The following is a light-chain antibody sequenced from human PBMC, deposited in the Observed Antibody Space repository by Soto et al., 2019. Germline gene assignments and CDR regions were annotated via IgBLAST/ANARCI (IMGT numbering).Light chain of an antibody. CDR3: KHYNNWLFI. Sequence: DIVMTQSPAPLSVSPGDRATLSLRATQSISSNFAWYQQKPGPAPRLLIYGASARATGIPARFRGSGSATEVTPTISSLQSEEYAVHYCKHYNNWLFIVGQGTNGEIK. CDR1: QSISSN. CDR2: GAS. J-gene: IGKJ2*01. V-gene: IGKV3-15*01.